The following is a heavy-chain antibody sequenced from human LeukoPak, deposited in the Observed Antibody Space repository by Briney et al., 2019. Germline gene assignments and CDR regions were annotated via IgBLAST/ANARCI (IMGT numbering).Heavy chain of an antibody. J-gene: IGHJ4*02. CDR2: ISHDGGST. Sequence: GGSLRLSCAASGFSFSSYALSWVRQAPGKGLEWVSHISHDGGSTYYADSVKGRFTISRDNSRNTLYLQMSSLKDEDTAIYYCAKVKFYFDNWGQGTLVTVSS. V-gene: IGHV3-23*01. CDR1: GFSFSSYA. CDR3: AKVKFYFDN.